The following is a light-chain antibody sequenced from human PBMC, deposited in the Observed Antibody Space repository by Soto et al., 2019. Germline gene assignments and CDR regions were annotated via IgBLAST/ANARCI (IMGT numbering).Light chain of an antibody. V-gene: IGKV3-11*01. J-gene: IGKJ5*01. Sequence: EVVLTQSPATLSLSPGERATLSCRASLTIAINLAWYQQRPGQAPRLLIYDASKRATGIPARFSGSGSGTDFTLTISSLEPEDSAVYYCQQLAATFGQGTRLEIK. CDR1: LTIAIN. CDR2: DAS. CDR3: QQLAAT.